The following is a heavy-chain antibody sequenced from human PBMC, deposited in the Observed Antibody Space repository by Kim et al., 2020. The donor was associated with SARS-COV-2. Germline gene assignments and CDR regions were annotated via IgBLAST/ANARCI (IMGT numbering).Heavy chain of an antibody. CDR3: AGGGYYDSSMDV. Sequence: GGSLRLSCAASGFTFSSYSMNWVRQAPGKGLEWVSYISSSSSTIYYADSVKGRFTISRDNAKHSLYLQMNSLRDEDTAVYYCAGGGYYDSSMDVWGQGTTVTVSS. CDR2: ISSSSSTI. J-gene: IGHJ6*02. V-gene: IGHV3-48*02. CDR1: GFTFSSYS. D-gene: IGHD3-22*01.